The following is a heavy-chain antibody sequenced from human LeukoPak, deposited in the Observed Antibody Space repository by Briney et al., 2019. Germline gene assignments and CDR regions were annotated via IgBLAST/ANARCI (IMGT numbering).Heavy chain of an antibody. Sequence: GESLKISCKGSGYSFTSYWIGWVRQMPGKGLEWMGIIYPGDSDTRYSPSFQGQVTISADKSISTAYLQWSSLKASDTAMYYCARRQDNWNYNGCAFDIWGQGTMVTVSS. V-gene: IGHV5-51*01. CDR1: GYSFTSYW. J-gene: IGHJ3*02. CDR3: ARRQDNWNYNGCAFDI. D-gene: IGHD1-7*01. CDR2: IYPGDSDT.